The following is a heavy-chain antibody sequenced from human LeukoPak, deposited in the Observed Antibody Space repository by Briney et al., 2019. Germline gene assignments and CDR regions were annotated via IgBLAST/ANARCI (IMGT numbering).Heavy chain of an antibody. CDR3: ARTTEVY. Sequence: SGGSLRLSCAAYDFAFSSLSIHWVRQAPGKGLEWVSSISSSSSYIYYADSVKGRFTISRDNAKNSLYLQMNSLRAEDTAVYYCARTTEVYWGQGTLVTVSS. CDR2: ISSSSSYI. J-gene: IGHJ4*02. V-gene: IGHV3-21*01. D-gene: IGHD1-1*01. CDR1: DFAFSSLS.